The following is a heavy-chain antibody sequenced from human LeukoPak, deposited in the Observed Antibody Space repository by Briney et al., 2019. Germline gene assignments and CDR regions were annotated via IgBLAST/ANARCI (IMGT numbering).Heavy chain of an antibody. CDR1: GFTFSLYA. CDR3: AKDLIYYYGSGSYYNPLFDY. Sequence: GGSLRLSCAASGFTFSLYAMSWVRQAPGKGLEWVSAISGSGGSTYYADSVKGRFTISRDNSKNTLYLQVNSLRAEDTAVYYCAKDLIYYYGSGSYYNPLFDYWGQGTLVTVSS. CDR2: ISGSGGST. D-gene: IGHD3-10*01. J-gene: IGHJ4*02. V-gene: IGHV3-23*01.